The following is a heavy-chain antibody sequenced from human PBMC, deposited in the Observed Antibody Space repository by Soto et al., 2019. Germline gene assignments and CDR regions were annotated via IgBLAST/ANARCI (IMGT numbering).Heavy chain of an antibody. CDR1: GFLLSSHG. CDR2: TRNKANSHTT. D-gene: IGHD4-17*01. V-gene: IGHV3-72*01. Sequence: GESLRLSQRSSGFLLSSHGMDLVSQAPGKGLEWVGRTRNKANSHTTEYAASVKGRFTISRDDSKNSLYLQMNSLKIEDTAVYSCARATTATDYWGHGPLV. J-gene: IGHJ4*01. CDR3: ARATTATDY.